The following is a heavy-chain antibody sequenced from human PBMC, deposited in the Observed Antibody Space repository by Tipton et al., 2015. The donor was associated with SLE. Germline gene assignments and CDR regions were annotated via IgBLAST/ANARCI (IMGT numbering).Heavy chain of an antibody. V-gene: IGHV4-34*01. D-gene: IGHD3-16*02. CDR2: INHSGST. J-gene: IGHJ6*02. Sequence: TLSLTCAVYGGSFSGYYWSWIRQPPGKGLEWIGEINHSGSTNYNPSLKSRVTISVDTSKNQFSLKLSSVTAADTAVYYCARDLSGMDVWGQGTTVTVSS. CDR1: GGSFSGYY. CDR3: ARDLSGMDV.